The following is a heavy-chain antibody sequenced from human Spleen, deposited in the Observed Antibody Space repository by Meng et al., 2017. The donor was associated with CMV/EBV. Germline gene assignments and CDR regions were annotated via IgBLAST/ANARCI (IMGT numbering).Heavy chain of an antibody. Sequence: ASVKVSCKASGYTFTAHYFHWVRQAPGQGLEWMGWMNPNSDNTDYAQKFQGRATMTRNTSIRTAFMELSSLRSEDTAVYYCARGTWDTSGYFVYFDYWGQGTLVTVSS. CDR2: MNPNSDNT. J-gene: IGHJ4*02. CDR3: ARGTWDTSGYFVYFDY. D-gene: IGHD3-22*01. V-gene: IGHV1-8*02. CDR1: GYTFTAHY.